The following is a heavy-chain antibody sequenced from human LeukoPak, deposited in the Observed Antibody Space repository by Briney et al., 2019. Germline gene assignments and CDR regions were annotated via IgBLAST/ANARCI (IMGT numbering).Heavy chain of an antibody. D-gene: IGHD3-3*01. CDR3: AKDQETFGMVAIDY. V-gene: IGHV3-30*02. CDR1: GFTFSNYG. J-gene: IGHJ4*02. Sequence: GGSLTLSCAASGFTFSNYGMHWVRQAPGKGLEWLTLIRHEGSNKYYADSVKGRFTISRDNSKNTLFLQMNSLRAEDTAVYYCAKDQETFGMVAIDYWGQGTLVTVSS. CDR2: IRHEGSNK.